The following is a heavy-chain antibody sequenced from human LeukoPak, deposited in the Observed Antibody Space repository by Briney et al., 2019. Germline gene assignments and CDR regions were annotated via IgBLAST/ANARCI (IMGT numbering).Heavy chain of an antibody. V-gene: IGHV4-59*11. CDR3: ARLAAAAGGAFDI. J-gene: IGHJ3*02. CDR2: IYYSGST. Sequence: PSETLSLTCTVSGGSISSHYWSWIRQPPGKGLEWIGYIYYSGSTNYNPSLKSRVTISVDMSKNQFSLKLSSVTAADTAVYYCARLAAAAGGAFDIWGQGTMVTVSS. CDR1: GGSISSHY. D-gene: IGHD6-13*01.